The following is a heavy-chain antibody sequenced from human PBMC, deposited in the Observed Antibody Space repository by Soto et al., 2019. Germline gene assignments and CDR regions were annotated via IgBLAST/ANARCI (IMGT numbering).Heavy chain of an antibody. CDR3: ARRYGSAFDI. V-gene: IGHV4-30-4*02. CDR1: GDSISSGDYY. D-gene: IGHD3-10*01. Sequence: PSETLSLTCTVSGDSISSGDYYWSWIRQPPGKGLEWIGCIYYSGNTYYNPSLKRRFSISVDTSKNQFSLKLTSVTAADTAVYYCARRYGSAFDIWGQGTMVTVSS. J-gene: IGHJ3*02. CDR2: IYYSGNT.